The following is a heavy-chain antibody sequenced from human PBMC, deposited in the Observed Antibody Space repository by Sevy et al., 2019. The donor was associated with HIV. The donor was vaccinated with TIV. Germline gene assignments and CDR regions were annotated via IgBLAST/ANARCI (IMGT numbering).Heavy chain of an antibody. D-gene: IGHD3-22*01. CDR3: AIANTSWSSGYYQMYYGMDV. CDR2: FDPEDGET. Sequence: ASVKVSCKVSGYTLTELSMHWVRQAPGKGLEWMGGFDPEDGETIYAQKFQGRVTMTEDTSTDTAYMELSSLRSEDTAVYYCAIANTSWSSGYYQMYYGMDVWGQGTTVTVSS. V-gene: IGHV1-24*01. CDR1: GYTLTELS. J-gene: IGHJ6*02.